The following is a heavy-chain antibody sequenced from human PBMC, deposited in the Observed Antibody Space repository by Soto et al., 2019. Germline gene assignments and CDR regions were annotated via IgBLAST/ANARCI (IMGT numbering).Heavy chain of an antibody. CDR2: INPNSGGT. CDR1: GYTFTGYY. CDR3: ARGSGLWFGEGHNYYYYGMDV. J-gene: IGHJ6*02. D-gene: IGHD3-10*01. V-gene: IGHV1-2*04. Sequence: ASVKVSCKASGYTFTGYYMHWVRQAPGQGLEWMGWINPNSGGTNYAQKFQGWVTMTRDTSISTAYMELGRLRSDDTAVYYCARGSGLWFGEGHNYYYYGMDVWGQGTTVTVSS.